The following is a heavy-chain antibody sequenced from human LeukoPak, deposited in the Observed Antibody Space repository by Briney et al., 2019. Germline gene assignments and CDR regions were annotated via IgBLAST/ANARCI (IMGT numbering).Heavy chain of an antibody. CDR2: ISYEGSNK. CDR1: GFTFSSYG. Sequence: GGSLRLSCAASGFTFSSYGMHWGRQAPGKGLEGVAVISYEGSNKYYADAVKGRVTLSRDNSKNTLYLQMNSLRAEDTAVYYCARVGEVRGGYQHWGQGTLVTVSS. CDR3: ARVGEVRGGYQH. D-gene: IGHD3-10*01. V-gene: IGHV3-30*03. J-gene: IGHJ1*01.